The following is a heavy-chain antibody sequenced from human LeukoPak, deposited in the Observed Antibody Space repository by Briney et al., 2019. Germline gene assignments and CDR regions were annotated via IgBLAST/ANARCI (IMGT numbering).Heavy chain of an antibody. CDR2: IYGSGSN. CDR1: GGSISSGSYY. J-gene: IGHJ6*03. Sequence: SETLSLTCTVSGGSISSGSYYWTWIRQPPGKGLECIGYIYGSGSNNYNPSLKRRVTISVDTSKNQFYLKLTSVTAADTAVYYCARADYGYMDVWGKGTTVTVSS. CDR3: ARADYGYMDV. D-gene: IGHD4/OR15-4a*01. V-gene: IGHV4-61*01.